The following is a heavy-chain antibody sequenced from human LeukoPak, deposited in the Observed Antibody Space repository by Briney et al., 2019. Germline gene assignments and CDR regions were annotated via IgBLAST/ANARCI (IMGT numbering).Heavy chain of an antibody. V-gene: IGHV3-33*01. J-gene: IGHJ6*02. Sequence: SGGSLRLSCAASGFTFSRYGMHWVRQASGKGLEWVAVIWYDGSGKYYADSVKGRFTVSRDNSKNTLYLQMNSLRAEDTAVYYCGRDGGDPYDFWSGSRDHADQKFYSYYGLDVWGQGTTVTVSS. CDR1: GFTFSRYG. CDR2: IWYDGSGK. CDR3: GRDGGDPYDFWSGSRDHADQKFYSYYGLDV. D-gene: IGHD3-3*01.